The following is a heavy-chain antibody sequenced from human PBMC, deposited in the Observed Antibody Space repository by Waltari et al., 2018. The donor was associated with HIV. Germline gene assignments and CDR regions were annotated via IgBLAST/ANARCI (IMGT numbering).Heavy chain of an antibody. CDR3: TTGDIVVVTDY. Sequence: EVQLVESGGGLVKPGGSFRISWAASGFTFATAWMSWVRQAPGKGLKWVGRVKSETDGGTTDYAAPVKGRFTISRDDSKNTLYLQMNSLKTEDTAVYYCTTGDIVVVTDYWGQGTLVTVSS. J-gene: IGHJ4*02. V-gene: IGHV3-15*01. CDR1: GFTFATAW. CDR2: VKSETDGGTT. D-gene: IGHD2-21*02.